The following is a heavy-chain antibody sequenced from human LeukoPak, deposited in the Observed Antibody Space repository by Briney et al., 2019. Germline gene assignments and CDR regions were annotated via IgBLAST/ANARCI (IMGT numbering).Heavy chain of an antibody. CDR3: ARDRGGSYSAIDY. J-gene: IGHJ4*02. CDR1: GFTFSSYS. CDR2: ISSSSITI. V-gene: IGHV3-48*04. D-gene: IGHD2-15*01. Sequence: GGSLRLSCAASGFTFSSYSLNWVRQAPGKGLEWVSFISSSSITIYYADSVKGRFTISRDNAEKSLYLQMNSLRAEDTAVYYCARDRGGSYSAIDYWGQGTPVTVSS.